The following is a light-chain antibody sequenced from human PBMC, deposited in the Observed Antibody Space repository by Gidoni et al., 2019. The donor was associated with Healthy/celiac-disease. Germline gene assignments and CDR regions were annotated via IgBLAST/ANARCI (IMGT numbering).Light chain of an antibody. J-gene: IGKJ2*01. CDR2: DAS. Sequence: DIQMTQSPSSLSASVGDRVTITCQASQDISNYLNWYQQKPGKAPKLLIYDASNLETGVPSRFSGSGSGTDFTFTISSLQPEDIATYYCQQYDNLHYTFXQXTKLXIK. CDR1: QDISNY. CDR3: QQYDNLHYT. V-gene: IGKV1-33*01.